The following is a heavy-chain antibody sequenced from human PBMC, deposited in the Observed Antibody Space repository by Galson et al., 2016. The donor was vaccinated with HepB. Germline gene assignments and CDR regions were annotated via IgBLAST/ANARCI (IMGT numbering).Heavy chain of an antibody. Sequence: QSGADVKKPGESLKISCKGSGYTFSNYWIGWVRQMPGKGLEWMGIVYPGDSDARYSPSFEGQVTISSDKSISTAYLQWSSLKASDSARYLCARPSMVRGVTHVYFQYWGQGTLVTVSS. CDR2: VYPGDSDA. V-gene: IGHV5-51*01. CDR1: GYTFSNYW. CDR3: ARPSMVRGVTHVYFQY. J-gene: IGHJ4*02. D-gene: IGHD3-10*01.